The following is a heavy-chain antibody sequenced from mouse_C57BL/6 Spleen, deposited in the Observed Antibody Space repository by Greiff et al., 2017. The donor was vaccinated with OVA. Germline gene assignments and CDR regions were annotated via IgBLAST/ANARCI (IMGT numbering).Heavy chain of an antibody. CDR3: ARRSRDYGSSYGYFDY. CDR2: IDPSDIET. CDR1: GYTFTSYW. J-gene: IGHJ2*01. V-gene: IGHV1-52*01. D-gene: IGHD1-1*01. Sequence: QVQLQQPGAELVRPGSSVKLSCKASGYTFTSYWMHWVKQRPIQGLEWIGNIDPSDIETHYNQKFKDKATLTVDKSSSTAYMQLSSLTSEDSAVYYCARRSRDYGSSYGYFDYWGQGTTLTVSS.